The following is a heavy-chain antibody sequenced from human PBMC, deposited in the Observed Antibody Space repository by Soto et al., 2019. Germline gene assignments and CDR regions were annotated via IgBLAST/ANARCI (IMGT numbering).Heavy chain of an antibody. CDR2: ISGRGGNT. Sequence: EVQLLESGGGLVQPGGSLRLSCAASGFTFSSYAMSWVRQAPGKGLEWVSGISGRGGNTYHADSVKGRFTISRDNSKNTLYLQMNSLRADDTAVYYCAKGGTYLEAFDIWGQGTVVTVSS. J-gene: IGHJ3*02. CDR1: GFTFSSYA. D-gene: IGHD3-16*01. V-gene: IGHV3-23*01. CDR3: AKGGTYLEAFDI.